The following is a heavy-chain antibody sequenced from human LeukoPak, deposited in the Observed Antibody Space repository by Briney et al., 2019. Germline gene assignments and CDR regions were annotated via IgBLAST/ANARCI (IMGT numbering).Heavy chain of an antibody. CDR3: ARKVRDAFDI. D-gene: IGHD3-10*01. CDR1: GFTFRSYS. CDR2: VSSSSSYI. Sequence: RGSLRLSCAASGFTFRSYSMNWVRQAPGKGLEWVSSVSSSSSYIYYADSVKGRFTIPRDNAKNSLYLQMNSLRAEDTAVYYCARKVRDAFDIWGQGTMVTVSS. V-gene: IGHV3-21*01. J-gene: IGHJ3*02.